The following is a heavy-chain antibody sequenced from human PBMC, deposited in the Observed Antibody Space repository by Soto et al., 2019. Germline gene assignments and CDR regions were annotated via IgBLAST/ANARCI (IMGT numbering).Heavy chain of an antibody. D-gene: IGHD3-3*01. J-gene: IGHJ5*02. V-gene: IGHV1-69*08. CDR3: ARDRARDGEHNWFDP. CDR2: IVPVLGTT. CDR1: AGTLSTYT. Sequence: QVQLVQSGAEVKKPGSSVRVSCKASAGTLSTYTVSWVRQAPGQGLGWMGRIVPVLGTTHYAQIFRGRVTFTADIPTRTAFMELSSLTSEDTAVYYCARDRARDGEHNWFDPGGQGTLVTVSS.